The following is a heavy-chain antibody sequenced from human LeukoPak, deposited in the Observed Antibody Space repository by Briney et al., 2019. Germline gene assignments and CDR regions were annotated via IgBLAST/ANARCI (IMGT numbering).Heavy chain of an antibody. Sequence: PGGSLRLSCAASGFTFSSYGMHWVRRAPGKGLEWVAVISYDGSNKYYADSVKGRFTISRDNSKNTLYLQMNSLRAEDTAVYYCAKDWSTYYYYYGMDVWGQGTTVTVSS. V-gene: IGHV3-30*18. CDR3: AKDWSTYYYYYGMDV. CDR1: GFTFSSYG. J-gene: IGHJ6*02. CDR2: ISYDGSNK.